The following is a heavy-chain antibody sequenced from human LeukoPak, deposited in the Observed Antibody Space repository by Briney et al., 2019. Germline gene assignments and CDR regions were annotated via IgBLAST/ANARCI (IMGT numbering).Heavy chain of an antibody. CDR3: ASWDLKLMDV. V-gene: IGHV3-21*01. D-gene: IGHD1-1*01. CDR2: ISSSSSYI. CDR1: GFTFSSYS. Sequence: GGSLRLSCAASGFTFSSYSMNWVRQAPGKGLEWVSSISSSSSYIYYADSVKGRFTISRDNARNSLYLQMNSLIAEDTAVYYCASWDLKLMDVWGQGTTVTVSS. J-gene: IGHJ6*02.